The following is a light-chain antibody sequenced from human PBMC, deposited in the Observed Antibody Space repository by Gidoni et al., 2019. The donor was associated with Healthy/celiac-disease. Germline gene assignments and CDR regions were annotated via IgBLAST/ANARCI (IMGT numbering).Light chain of an antibody. CDR2: WAS. V-gene: IGKV4-1*01. Sequence: INCKSSQSVLYSSNNKNYLTWYQQKPGQPPKLLIYWASTRESGVPDRFSGSGSGTDFTLTISSLQAEDVAVYYCQQYYSTPLTFGGGTKVEIK. J-gene: IGKJ4*01. CDR1: QSVLYSSNNKNY. CDR3: QQYYSTPLT.